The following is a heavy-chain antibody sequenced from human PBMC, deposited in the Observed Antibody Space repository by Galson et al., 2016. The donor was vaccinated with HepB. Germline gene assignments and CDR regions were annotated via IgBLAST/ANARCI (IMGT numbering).Heavy chain of an antibody. CDR1: GYIFTGYG. D-gene: IGHD1-26*01. CDR3: SRGSGSYSDY. V-gene: IGHV1-18*01. J-gene: IGHJ4*02. Sequence: SVKVSCKASGYIFTGYGLSWVRQAPAQGLEWMGWISPYNGDTNYAQKFQGRVTMTTDRSTSTAYMELRTLRSDDTAVYYCSRGSGSYSDYWGQGTLVTVSS. CDR2: ISPYNGDT.